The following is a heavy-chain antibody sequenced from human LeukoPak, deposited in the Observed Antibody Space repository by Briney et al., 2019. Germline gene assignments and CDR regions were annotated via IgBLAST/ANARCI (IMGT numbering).Heavy chain of an antibody. J-gene: IGHJ4*02. D-gene: IGHD3-3*01. CDR2: ISSSSYI. V-gene: IGHV3-21*01. CDR3: ARDASAYY. CDR1: GFTFSNYS. Sequence: GGSLRLSCAASGFTFSNYSMNWVRQAPGKGLEWVSSISSSSYIYYADSVKGRFTISRDNAKRSLFLQMDSLRAEDTAVYYCARDASAYYWGQGTLVTVSS.